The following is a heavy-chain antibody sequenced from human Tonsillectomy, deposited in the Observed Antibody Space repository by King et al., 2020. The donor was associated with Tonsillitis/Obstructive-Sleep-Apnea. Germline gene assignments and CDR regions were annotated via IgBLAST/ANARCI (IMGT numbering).Heavy chain of an antibody. D-gene: IGHD1/OR15-1a*01. Sequence: QLQESGPGLVKPSDTLSLTCTVSGGSITSDLHYWGWVRQPPGKGLEWIGSSYYSGTTYYNASLKSRLTISVETSKKQFSLNLSSVTAADTAVYFCARHSKPKGREHYFDFWGQGTLVTVSS. CDR3: ARHSKPKGREHYFDF. CDR1: GGSITSDLHY. CDR2: SYYSGTT. V-gene: IGHV4-39*01. J-gene: IGHJ4*02.